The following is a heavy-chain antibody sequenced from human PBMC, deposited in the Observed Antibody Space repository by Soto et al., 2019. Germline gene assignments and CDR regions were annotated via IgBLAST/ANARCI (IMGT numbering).Heavy chain of an antibody. CDR2: IYYSGST. J-gene: IGHJ6*04. Sequence: SETLSLTCTVSGGSISSGDYYWSWIRQPPGKGLEWIGYIYYSGSTYYNPSLKSRVTISVDTSKNQFSLKLSSVTAADTAVYYCARDPASSRGPYYYYGMDVWGKGTTVTVSS. D-gene: IGHD3-16*01. V-gene: IGHV4-30-4*01. CDR1: GGSISSGDYY. CDR3: ARDPASSRGPYYYYGMDV.